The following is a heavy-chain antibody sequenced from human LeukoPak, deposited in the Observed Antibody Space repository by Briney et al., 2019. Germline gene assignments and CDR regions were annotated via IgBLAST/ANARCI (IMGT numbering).Heavy chain of an antibody. J-gene: IGHJ3*02. CDR3: AKDIGAHIVATIGAFDI. CDR1: GFTFDDYA. D-gene: IGHD5-12*01. CDR2: ISWNSGSI. Sequence: GGSLRLSCAASGFTFDDYAMHWVRQAPGKGLEWVSGISWNSGSIGYADSVKGRFTISRDNAKNSLYLQMNSLRAEDMALYYCAKDIGAHIVATIGAFDIWGQGTMVTVSS. V-gene: IGHV3-9*03.